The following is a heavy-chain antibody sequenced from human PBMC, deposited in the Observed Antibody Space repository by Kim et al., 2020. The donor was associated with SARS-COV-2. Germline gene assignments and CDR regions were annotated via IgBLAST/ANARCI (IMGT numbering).Heavy chain of an antibody. V-gene: IGHV3-21*01. D-gene: IGHD6-13*01. J-gene: IGHJ4*02. CDR2: ISSSSSYI. CDR1: GFTFSSYS. CDR3: ARDEDGAAAGTGGFDY. Sequence: GGSLRLSCAASGFTFSSYSMNWVRQAPGKGLEWVSSISSSSSYIYYADSVKGRFTISRDNAKNSLYLQMNSLRAEDTAVYYCARDEDGAAAGTGGFDYWGQGTLVTVSS.